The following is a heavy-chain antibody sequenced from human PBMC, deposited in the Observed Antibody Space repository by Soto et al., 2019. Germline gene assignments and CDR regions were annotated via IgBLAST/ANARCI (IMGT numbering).Heavy chain of an antibody. CDR2: SYHSGSP. D-gene: IGHD3-3*01. V-gene: IGHV4-38-2*01. CDR1: GYSISSGYY. Sequence: SETLSLTCAVSGYSISSGYYWGWIRQPPGKGLEWIGSSYHSGSPYYNPSLKSRVTISVDTSKNQFSLKVRSVTAADTAVYYCARDTIFGVANYHSGMDVWGQGTTVTVSS. CDR3: ARDTIFGVANYHSGMDV. J-gene: IGHJ6*02.